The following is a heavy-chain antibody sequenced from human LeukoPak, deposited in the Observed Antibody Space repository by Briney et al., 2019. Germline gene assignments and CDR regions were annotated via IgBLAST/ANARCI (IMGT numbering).Heavy chain of an antibody. CDR2: INHSGST. J-gene: IGHJ4*02. D-gene: IGHD3-16*01. Sequence: SETLSLTCAVYGGSFIGYYWSWIRQPPGKGLEGIGEINHSGSTNYNPSLKSRVTISVDTSKNQFSLKLSSVPAADTAVYYCALKIRGHGAVIWGQGTLVTVSS. CDR1: GGSFIGYY. V-gene: IGHV4-34*01. CDR3: ALKIRGHGAVI.